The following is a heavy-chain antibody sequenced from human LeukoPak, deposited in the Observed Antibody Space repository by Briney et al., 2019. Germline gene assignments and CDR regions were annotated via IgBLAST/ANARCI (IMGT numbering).Heavy chain of an antibody. V-gene: IGHV3-23*01. D-gene: IGHD6-13*01. CDR1: GFTFSSYA. J-gene: IGHJ6*02. Sequence: GGSLRLSCAASGFTFSSYAMSWVRQAPGKGLEWVSAISGSGGSTYYADSVKGRFTISRDNSKNTLYLQMNSLRAEDTAVYYCAKDNYGSSSWYLLPYYYYGMDVWGQGTTVTVSS. CDR3: AKDNYGSSSWYLLPYYYYGMDV. CDR2: ISGSGGST.